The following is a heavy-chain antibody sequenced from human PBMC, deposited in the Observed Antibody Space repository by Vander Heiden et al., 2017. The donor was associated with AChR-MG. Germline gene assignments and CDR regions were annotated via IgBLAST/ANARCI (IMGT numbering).Heavy chain of an antibody. D-gene: IGHD3-16*01. CDR2: IWYDGSNK. J-gene: IGHJ6*03. Sequence: QVQPVEPGGGVLQPGRSLRLSCAASGFPFGSCGMHWVRQAPGKGLEWVAVIWYDGSNKYYADSVKGRFTISRDNSKNTLYLQMNSLRAEDTAVYYCARDWALGDYYYMDVWGKGTTVTVSS. CDR3: ARDWALGDYYYMDV. V-gene: IGHV3-33*01. CDR1: GFPFGSCG.